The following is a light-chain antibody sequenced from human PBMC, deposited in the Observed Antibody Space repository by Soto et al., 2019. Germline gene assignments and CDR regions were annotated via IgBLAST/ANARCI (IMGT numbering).Light chain of an antibody. J-gene: IGKJ1*01. V-gene: IGKV3-11*01. CDR3: QQRSNWPWT. Sequence: EIVLTQSPVTLSLSPGERATLSCRANQSVSSYLAWYQQKPGQAPRLLIYVASNRATGIPASFSGSGSRTDFTLTITRLEPEDLAVYYCQQRSNWPWTFGQGTTVEIK. CDR1: QSVSSY. CDR2: VAS.